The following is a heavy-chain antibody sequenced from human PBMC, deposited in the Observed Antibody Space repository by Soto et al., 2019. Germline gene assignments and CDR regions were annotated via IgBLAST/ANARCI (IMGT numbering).Heavy chain of an antibody. J-gene: IGHJ4*02. CDR3: ARQRDWNPRGFDY. CDR2: IYYSGST. Sequence: SETLSLTCTVSGGSVSSGSYYWSWIRQPPGKGLEWIGYIYYSGSTNYNPSLKSRVTISVDTSKNQFSLKLSSVTAADTAVYYCARQRDWNPRGFDYWDQRTLVTXSS. D-gene: IGHD1-1*01. CDR1: GGSVSSGSYY. V-gene: IGHV4-61*01.